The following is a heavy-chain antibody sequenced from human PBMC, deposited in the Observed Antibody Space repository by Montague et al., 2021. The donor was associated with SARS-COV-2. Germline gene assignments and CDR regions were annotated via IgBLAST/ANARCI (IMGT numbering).Heavy chain of an antibody. CDR2: MYYSGST. D-gene: IGHD3-3*01. Sequence: SETLSLTCTVAGDSIRSSSYYWGWIRQPPGRGLEWIAYMYYSGSTKYNPSLKSRATISVDTSKNQFSLTLSSMTAADTAVYYCARARGGTIFGVIGAYYGMDIWGKGTTVTVSA. V-gene: IGHV4-61*05. CDR1: GDSIRSSSYY. J-gene: IGHJ6*04. CDR3: ARARGGTIFGVIGAYYGMDI.